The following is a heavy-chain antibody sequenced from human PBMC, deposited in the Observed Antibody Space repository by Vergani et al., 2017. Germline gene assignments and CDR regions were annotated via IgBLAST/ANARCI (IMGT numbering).Heavy chain of an antibody. V-gene: IGHV1-58*01. J-gene: IGHJ6*02. D-gene: IGHD3-3*01. Sequence: QMQLVQSGPEVKKPGTSVKVSCKASGFTFTSSAVQWVRQARGQRLEWIGWIVVGSGNTNYAQKFQERVTITRDMSTSTAYMELSSLRSEDTAVYYCARDKRFLEWLFPYGMDVWGQGP. CDR1: GFTFTSSA. CDR3: ARDKRFLEWLFPYGMDV. CDR2: IVVGSGNT.